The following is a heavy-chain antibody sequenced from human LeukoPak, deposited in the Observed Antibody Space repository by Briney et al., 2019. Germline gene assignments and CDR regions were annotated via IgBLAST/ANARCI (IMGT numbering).Heavy chain of an antibody. J-gene: IGHJ4*02. V-gene: IGHV1-8*01. CDR2: MNPSTGNT. Sequence: GASVKASCKASGYTFSSYDINWVRQATGQGLEWMGWMNPSTGNTGYAQKFQGRVTMARDTSTSTAYMELSSLKSEDTAVYYCARLSETPACYPGGRYLYLAYWGQGAQVTVSS. CDR3: ARLSETPACYPGGRYLYLAY. D-gene: IGHD2-8*02. CDR1: GYTFSSYD.